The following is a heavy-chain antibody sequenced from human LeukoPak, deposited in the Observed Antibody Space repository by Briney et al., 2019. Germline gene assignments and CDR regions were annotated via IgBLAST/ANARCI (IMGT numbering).Heavy chain of an antibody. CDR2: INAGNGNT. CDR3: ARDHEEKVAGPYYFDY. V-gene: IGHV1-3*01. Sequence: ASVTVSCKASGYTFTSYAMHWVRQAPGQRLEWMGWINAGNGNTKYSQKFQGRVTITRDTSASTAYMELSSLRSEDTAVYYCARDHEEKVAGPYYFDYWGQGTLGTVSS. D-gene: IGHD6-19*01. J-gene: IGHJ4*02. CDR1: GYTFTSYA.